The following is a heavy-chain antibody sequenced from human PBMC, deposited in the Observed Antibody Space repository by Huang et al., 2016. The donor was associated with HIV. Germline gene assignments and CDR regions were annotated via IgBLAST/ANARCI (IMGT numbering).Heavy chain of an antibody. CDR2: FYTSGNT. Sequence: QVQLQESGPGLVKPSETLSLTCTVSGGSISTSYWSWLRQSAGTGLEWIGRFYTSGNTTYNPSLRSRVTMSVDTSKNQFSLRLTSVTAADTAVYYCARENEFCGSTNCHHYYYGLDVWGQGTTVTVSS. J-gene: IGHJ6*02. CDR3: ARENEFCGSTNCHHYYYGLDV. CDR1: GGSISTSY. V-gene: IGHV4-4*07. D-gene: IGHD2-2*01.